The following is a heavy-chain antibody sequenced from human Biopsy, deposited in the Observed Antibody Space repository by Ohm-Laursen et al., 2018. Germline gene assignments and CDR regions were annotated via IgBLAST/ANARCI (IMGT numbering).Heavy chain of an antibody. CDR3: ARRDI. J-gene: IGHJ3*02. Sequence: LSLTCAASGFTFSTYAMNWVRQAPGQGLEWISYLSSTSSATYYADSVKGRFTVSRDNAKNSLFLQMNSLRAEDTAVYYCARRDIWGQGTTVTVSS. CDR1: GFTFSTYA. CDR2: LSSTSSAT. V-gene: IGHV3-48*01.